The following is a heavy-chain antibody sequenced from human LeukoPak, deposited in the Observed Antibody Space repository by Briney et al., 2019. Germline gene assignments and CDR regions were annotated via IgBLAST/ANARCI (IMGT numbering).Heavy chain of an antibody. J-gene: IGHJ4*02. V-gene: IGHV4-34*01. CDR1: GGSFSGYY. Sequence: SETLSLTCAVCGGSFSGYYWRWIRHPPGKGLEWIGEINHSGSTNYNPSLKSRVTISVDTSKNQFSLQLSSVTAADTAVYYCARLHFGYCSSTSCGYWGQGTLVTVSS. D-gene: IGHD2-2*03. CDR3: ARLHFGYCSSTSCGY. CDR2: INHSGST.